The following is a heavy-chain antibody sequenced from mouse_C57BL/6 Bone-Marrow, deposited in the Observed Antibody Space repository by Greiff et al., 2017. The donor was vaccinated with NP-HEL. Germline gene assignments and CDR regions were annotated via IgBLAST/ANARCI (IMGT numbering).Heavy chain of an antibody. CDR2: IWRGGST. V-gene: IGHV2-5*01. J-gene: IGHJ4*01. CDR1: GFSLTSYG. Sequence: VQLQQSGPGLVQPSQSLSITCTVSGFSLTSYGVHWVRQSPGKGLEWLGVIWRGGSTDYNAAFMSRLSSTKDNSKSQVFFKMNSVQADDTAIYDCAKQCDEGYAMDYWGQGTSVTVSS. D-gene: IGHD2-13*01. CDR3: AKQCDEGYAMDY.